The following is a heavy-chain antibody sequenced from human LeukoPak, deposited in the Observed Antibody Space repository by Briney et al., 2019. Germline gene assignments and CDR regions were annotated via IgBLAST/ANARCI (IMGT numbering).Heavy chain of an antibody. Sequence: PSETLSLTCTVSAGSITSYYWSWIRQPPGKGLEWIGYIYYIGRTTYNPSLKSRVTMSVDTSKNQFSLKLSSVTAADTAVYYCARADFWSGYYSHFDYWGQGTLVTVSS. CDR3: ARADFWSGYYSHFDY. V-gene: IGHV4-59*12. J-gene: IGHJ4*02. CDR1: AGSITSYY. D-gene: IGHD3-3*01. CDR2: IYYIGRT.